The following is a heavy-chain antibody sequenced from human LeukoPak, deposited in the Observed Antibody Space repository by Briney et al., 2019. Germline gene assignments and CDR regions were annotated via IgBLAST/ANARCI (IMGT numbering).Heavy chain of an antibody. Sequence: SETLSLTCTVSGGSISSYYWSWIRQPPGKGLEWIGYIYYSGSTNYNPSLKSRVTISADTSKNQFSLKLSSVTAADAAVYYCARGLRGWNFDYWGQGTLVTVSS. J-gene: IGHJ4*02. V-gene: IGHV4-59*01. D-gene: IGHD6-19*01. CDR3: ARGLRGWNFDY. CDR1: GGSISSYY. CDR2: IYYSGST.